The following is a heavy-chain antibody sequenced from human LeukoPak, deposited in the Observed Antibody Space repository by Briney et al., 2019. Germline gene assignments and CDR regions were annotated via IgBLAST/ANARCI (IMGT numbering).Heavy chain of an antibody. J-gene: IGHJ4*02. D-gene: IGHD2-21*02. Sequence: GGSLRLSCAASGFTFNSYAMHWVRQAPGKGLEYVSAISRNGGSTYYANSVKGRFTISRDNSKNTLYLQMDSLKSEDMAVYYCARGAPYCGGDCCSPSDYWGQGTLVTVSS. CDR2: ISRNGGST. CDR3: ARGAPYCGGDCCSPSDY. CDR1: GFTFNSYA. V-gene: IGHV3-64*01.